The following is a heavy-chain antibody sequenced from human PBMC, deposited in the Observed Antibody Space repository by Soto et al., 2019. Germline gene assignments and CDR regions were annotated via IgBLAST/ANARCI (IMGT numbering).Heavy chain of an antibody. CDR3: TFGFYDFWSGHYYYYYMDV. J-gene: IGHJ6*03. CDR2: IRSKANSYAT. Sequence: GGSLRLSCAASGFTFSGSAMHWVRQASGKGLEWVGRIRSKANSYATAYAASVKGRFTISRDDSKNTAYLQMNSLKTEDTAVYYCTFGFYDFWSGHYYYYYMDVWGKGTTVTVSS. V-gene: IGHV3-73*01. D-gene: IGHD3-3*01. CDR1: GFTFSGSA.